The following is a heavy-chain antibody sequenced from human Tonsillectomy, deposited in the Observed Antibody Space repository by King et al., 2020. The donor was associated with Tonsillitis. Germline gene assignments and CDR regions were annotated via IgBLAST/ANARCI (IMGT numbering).Heavy chain of an antibody. CDR2: IDPSDSHP. Sequence: QLVQSGAEVRKPGESLKISCRTSGYRFTNYRIIWVRQMTGKGLEWMGTIDPSDSHPNYSPSFQGHVTMSVDRSISTAYVQWSALKASDTAMYYCARRYYYYMDVWGKGTTVTVSS. CDR1: GYRFTNYR. V-gene: IGHV5-10-1*03. CDR3: ARRYYYYMDV. J-gene: IGHJ6*03.